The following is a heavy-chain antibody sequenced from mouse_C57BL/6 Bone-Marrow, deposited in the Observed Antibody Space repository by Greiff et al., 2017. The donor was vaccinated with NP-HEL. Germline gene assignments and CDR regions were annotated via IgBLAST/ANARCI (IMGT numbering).Heavy chain of an antibody. CDR1: GFTFSDYG. D-gene: IGHD1-1*01. V-gene: IGHV5-15*01. CDR3: SRHPAYGSRAMDY. CDR2: ISNLAYSI. J-gene: IGHJ4*01. Sequence: EVKLVESGGGLVQPGGSLKLSCAASGFTFSDYGMAWVRQAPRTGPEWVALISNLAYSIYYADNVTGRFTLSRENATNTLYLELSMLRSENTAMYYCSRHPAYGSRAMDYWGQGTSVTVSS.